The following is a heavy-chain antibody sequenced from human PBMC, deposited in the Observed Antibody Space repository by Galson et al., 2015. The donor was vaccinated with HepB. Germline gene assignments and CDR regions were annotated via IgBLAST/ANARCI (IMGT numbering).Heavy chain of an antibody. J-gene: IGHJ3*02. CDR1: GGSISSGDYY. CDR3: AMYQPLGGSAFDI. Sequence: TLSLTCTVSGGSISSGDYYWSWIRQPPGKGLEWIGYIYYSGSTYYNPSLKSRVTISVDTSKNQFSLKLSSVTAADTAVYYCAMYQPLGGSAFDIWGQGTMVTVSS. D-gene: IGHD2-2*01. CDR2: IYYSGST. V-gene: IGHV4-30-4*01.